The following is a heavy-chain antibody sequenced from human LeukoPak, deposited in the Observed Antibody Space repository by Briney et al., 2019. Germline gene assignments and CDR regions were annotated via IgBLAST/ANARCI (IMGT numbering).Heavy chain of an antibody. Sequence: ASVKVSCKASGYTFTSYDINWVRQATGQGLEWMGWMNPNSGNTGYAQKFQGRVTITRNASISTAYMELNSLRAEDTAVYYCAKKGHSDRGYDLGPPDYWGQGTLVTVSS. CDR1: GYTFTSYD. J-gene: IGHJ4*02. V-gene: IGHV1-8*03. D-gene: IGHD5-12*01. CDR3: AKKGHSDRGYDLGPPDY. CDR2: MNPNSGNT.